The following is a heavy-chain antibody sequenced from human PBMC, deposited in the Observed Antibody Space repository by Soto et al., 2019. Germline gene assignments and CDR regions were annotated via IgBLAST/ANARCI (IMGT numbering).Heavy chain of an antibody. CDR2: ISGSGGST. CDR1: GFTFSNYA. Sequence: GGSLRLSCAASGFTFSNYAVTWVRQAPGKGLEWVSTISGSGGSTYYADSVKGRFTISRDNAKNSLYLQMNSLRAEDTAVYYCARDRFDYYDSSGYWRFDPWGQGTLVTVSS. D-gene: IGHD3-22*01. V-gene: IGHV3-23*01. J-gene: IGHJ5*02. CDR3: ARDRFDYYDSSGYWRFDP.